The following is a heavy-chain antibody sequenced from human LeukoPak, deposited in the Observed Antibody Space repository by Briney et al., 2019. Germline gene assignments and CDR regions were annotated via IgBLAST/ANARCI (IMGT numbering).Heavy chain of an antibody. V-gene: IGHV4-59*01. CDR1: GGSIRNSF. Sequence: TSSETLSLTCTVSGGSIRNSFWSWIRQPPGKGLEWIAYIYYTGNTKYNPSLKSRVTISVDTSKNQFSLRLSSVAAADTAVYYCARDSGSSPTFDYWGQGTLVTVSS. J-gene: IGHJ4*02. CDR2: IYYTGNT. D-gene: IGHD1-26*01. CDR3: ARDSGSSPTFDY.